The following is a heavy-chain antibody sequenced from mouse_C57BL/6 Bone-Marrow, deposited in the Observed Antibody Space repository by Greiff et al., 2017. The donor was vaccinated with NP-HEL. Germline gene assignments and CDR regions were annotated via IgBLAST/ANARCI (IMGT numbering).Heavy chain of an antibody. D-gene: IGHD1-1*01. CDR1: GYSFTDYY. V-gene: IGHV1-39*01. CDR3: AIITTVERAFMDY. Sequence: EVQLMESGPELVKPGASVKISCKASGYSFTDYYMNWVKQSNGKSLEWIGVINPNYGTTSYNQQFKGKATLTVDQSSSTAYMQLNSLTSEDSAVYYCAIITTVERAFMDYWGQGTSVTVSS. J-gene: IGHJ4*01. CDR2: INPNYGTT.